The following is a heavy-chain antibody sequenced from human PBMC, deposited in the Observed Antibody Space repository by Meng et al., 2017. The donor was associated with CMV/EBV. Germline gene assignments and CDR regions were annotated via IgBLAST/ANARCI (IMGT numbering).Heavy chain of an antibody. J-gene: IGHJ3*02. CDR2: IRSKANSYAA. V-gene: IGHV3-73*01. CDR1: GFTFSGPA. Sequence: GGSLRLSCAASGFTFSGPAMHWVRQASGKGLGRVGRIRSKANSYAAAYAASVKGRFTISRDDSKNTAYLQMNSLKTEDTAVYYCTRHQFAYCGGYCSGVDAFDIWGEGTMVTVSS. D-gene: IGHD2-21*01. CDR3: TRHQFAYCGGYCSGVDAFDI.